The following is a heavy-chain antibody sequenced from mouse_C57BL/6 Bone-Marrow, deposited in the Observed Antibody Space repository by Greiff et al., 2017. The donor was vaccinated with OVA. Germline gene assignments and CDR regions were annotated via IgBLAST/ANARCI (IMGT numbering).Heavy chain of an antibody. CDR3: ARDLYDYALFAY. V-gene: IGHV5-4*01. D-gene: IGHD2-4*01. CDR1: GFTFSSYA. J-gene: IGHJ3*01. Sequence: EVKLVESGGGLVKPGGSLKLSCAASGFTFSSYAMSWVRQTPEKRLEWVATISDGGSYTYYPDNVKGRFTISRDNAKNNLYLQMSHLKSEDTAMYYCARDLYDYALFAYWGQGTLVTVSA. CDR2: ISDGGSYT.